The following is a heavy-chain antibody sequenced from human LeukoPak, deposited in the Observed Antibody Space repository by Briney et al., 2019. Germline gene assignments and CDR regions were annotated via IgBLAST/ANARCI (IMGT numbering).Heavy chain of an antibody. CDR3: AGRDCTNGLCQFDY. CDR1: GFTFTTYS. D-gene: IGHD2-8*01. V-gene: IGHV3-21*01. Sequence: GGSLRLSCVASGFTFTTYSMNWVRLAPGKGLEWVSSISTTGDFIHYADSVKGRFTISRDNAKNSLYLQMNSLRAEDTAIYYCAGRDCTNGLCQFDYWGQGALVTVSS. CDR2: ISTTGDFI. J-gene: IGHJ4*02.